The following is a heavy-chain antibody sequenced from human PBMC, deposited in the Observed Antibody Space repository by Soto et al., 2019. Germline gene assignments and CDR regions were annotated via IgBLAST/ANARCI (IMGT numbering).Heavy chain of an antibody. D-gene: IGHD6-19*01. CDR2: ISYDGSNK. Sequence: QVQLVESGGGVVQPGRSLRLSCAASGCTFSSCGMHWVRQAPGKGLEWVAGISYDGSNKYYADSVKGRFTISRDNSKNTLYLEMNSLRAEDTAVYYCAKDRGSGWIFDYWGQGTLVTVSS. J-gene: IGHJ4*02. CDR3: AKDRGSGWIFDY. CDR1: GCTFSSCG. V-gene: IGHV3-30*18.